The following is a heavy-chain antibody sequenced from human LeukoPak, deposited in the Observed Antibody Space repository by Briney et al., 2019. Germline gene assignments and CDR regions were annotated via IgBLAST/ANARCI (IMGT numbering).Heavy chain of an antibody. V-gene: IGHV1-2*02. J-gene: IGHJ3*02. Sequence: ASVTVSCKASGYTFTRYYMHWVRQAPGQALEGMGWINPNSGGTNYAQKFQGRVTMTRDTSISTAYMELSRLRSDDTAVYYCARDRSEPLQAFDIWGQGTMVTVAS. CDR3: ARDRSEPLQAFDI. D-gene: IGHD1-14*01. CDR1: GYTFTRYY. CDR2: INPNSGGT.